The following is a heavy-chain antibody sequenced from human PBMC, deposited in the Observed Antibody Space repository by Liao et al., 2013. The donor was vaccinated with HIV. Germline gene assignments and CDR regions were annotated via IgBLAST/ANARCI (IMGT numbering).Heavy chain of an antibody. D-gene: IGHD5-24*01. V-gene: IGHV4-61*01. CDR3: ARASAGRDGYNENWFDP. Sequence: QLQLQESGPGLVKPSETLSLTCTVSGGSISSSSYYWSWIRQPPGKGLEWIGYIYYSGSTNYNPSLKSRVTISVDTSKNQFSLKLSSVTAADTAVYYCARASAGRDGYNENWFDPWGQGTLVTVSS. J-gene: IGHJ5*02. CDR2: IYYSGST. CDR1: GGSISSSSYY.